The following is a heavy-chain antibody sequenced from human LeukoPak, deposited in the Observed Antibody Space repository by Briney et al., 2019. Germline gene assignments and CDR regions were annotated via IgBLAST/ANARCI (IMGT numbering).Heavy chain of an antibody. Sequence: GGSLKISFKGSGYRFTSYWIGWGRQMPGKGVGWMGIIYPGDSDTRYSPSFQGQVTISADKSISTAYLQWSSLKASDTAMYYCARRLDSSGYSTFDYWGQGTLVTVSS. CDR2: IYPGDSDT. CDR3: ARRLDSSGYSTFDY. CDR1: GYRFTSYW. V-gene: IGHV5-51*01. J-gene: IGHJ4*02. D-gene: IGHD3-22*01.